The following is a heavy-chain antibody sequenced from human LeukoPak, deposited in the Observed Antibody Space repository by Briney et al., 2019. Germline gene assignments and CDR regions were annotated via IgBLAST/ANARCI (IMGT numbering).Heavy chain of an antibody. CDR2: IYYSGST. CDR3: ATLTGYSSESWFDP. CDR1: GGSISPYY. J-gene: IGHJ5*02. V-gene: IGHV4-59*01. D-gene: IGHD3-9*01. Sequence: PSETLSLTCTVSGGSISPYYWSWIRQPPGKGLEWIGYIYYSGSTNYNPSLKSRVNISVDTSKNQFSLKLSSVTAADTAVYYCATLTGYSSESWFDPWGQGILVTVSS.